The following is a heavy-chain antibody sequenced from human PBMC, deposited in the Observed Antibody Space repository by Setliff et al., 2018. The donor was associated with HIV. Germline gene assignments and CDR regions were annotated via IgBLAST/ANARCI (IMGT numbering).Heavy chain of an antibody. CDR1: GFTFSTYW. V-gene: IGHV3-48*04. Sequence: PGGSLRLSCAASGFTFSTYWMIWVRQAPGKGLEWIASTSTSGSTIHYADSVKGRFSISRDNSKSSVDLQMSSLRAEDTAVYYCGRGSGYLTEYWGQGALVTVSS. J-gene: IGHJ4*02. CDR3: GRGSGYLTEY. D-gene: IGHD5-18*01. CDR2: TSTSGSTI.